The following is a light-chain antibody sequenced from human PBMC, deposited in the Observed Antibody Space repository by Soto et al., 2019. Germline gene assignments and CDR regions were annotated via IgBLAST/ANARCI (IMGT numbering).Light chain of an antibody. CDR1: SSNIGAGYD. Sequence: QSVLTQPPSVSGAPGQRVTISCTGSSSNIGAGYDVHWYQQLPGTAPKLLIYVNNHRPSGVPDRFSGSKSGTSASLAITGLQAEDEADYYCQSYDSSLSGWVFGGGTKLTVL. J-gene: IGLJ3*02. CDR2: VNN. CDR3: QSYDSSLSGWV. V-gene: IGLV1-40*01.